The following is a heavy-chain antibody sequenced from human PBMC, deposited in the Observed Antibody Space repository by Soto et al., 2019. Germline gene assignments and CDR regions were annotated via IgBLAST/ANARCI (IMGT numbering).Heavy chain of an antibody. CDR3: AKDEEGSIWSGPYYYYGMDV. CDR1: GFTFSSYG. Sequence: GGSLRLSCAASGFTFSSYGMHWVRQAPGKGLEWVAVISYDGSNKYYADSVKGRFTIPRDNSKNTLYLQMNSLRAEDTAVYYCAKDEEGSIWSGPYYYYGMDVWGQGXTVTVSS. D-gene: IGHD6-13*01. J-gene: IGHJ6*02. V-gene: IGHV3-30*18. CDR2: ISYDGSNK.